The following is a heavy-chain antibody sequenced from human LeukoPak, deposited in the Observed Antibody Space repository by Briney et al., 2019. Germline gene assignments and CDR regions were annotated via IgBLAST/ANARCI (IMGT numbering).Heavy chain of an antibody. V-gene: IGHV4-61*02. CDR1: GGSISSGSYY. D-gene: IGHD3-3*01. J-gene: IGHJ6*03. CDR3: ARAYDFPLEGYYYMDV. CDR2: IYTSGST. Sequence: SQTLSLTCTVSGGSISSGSYYWSWIRQPAGKGLEWIRRIYTSGSTNYNPSLKSRVTISVDTSKNQFSLKLSSVTAADTAVYYCARAYDFPLEGYYYMDVWGKGTTVTVSS.